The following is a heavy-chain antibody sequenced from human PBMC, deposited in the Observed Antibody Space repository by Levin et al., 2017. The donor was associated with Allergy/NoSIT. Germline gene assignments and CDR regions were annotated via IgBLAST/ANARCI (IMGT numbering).Heavy chain of an antibody. D-gene: IGHD3-10*01. CDR2: IYLADSDT. Sequence: GGSLRLSCKLSGYNFANYWIGWVRQMPGKGLEWMGIIYLADSDTRYSPSFRGQVTISADKSISTAYLQWNSLKASDTAMYYCGRFFGSGSYLFNWFDPWGQGTLITVSS. V-gene: IGHV5-51*01. CDR3: GRFFGSGSYLFNWFDP. J-gene: IGHJ5*02. CDR1: GYNFANYW.